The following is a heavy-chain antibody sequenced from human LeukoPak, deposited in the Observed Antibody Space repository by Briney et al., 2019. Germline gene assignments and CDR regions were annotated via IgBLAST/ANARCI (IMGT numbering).Heavy chain of an antibody. CDR1: GFTFSSYG. J-gene: IGHJ4*02. CDR2: IRYDGSNK. Sequence: GGSLRLSCAASGFTFSSYGMHWVRQAPGKGLEWVAFIRYDGSNKYYADSVKGRFTIPRDNSKNTLYLQMNSLRAEDTAVYYCAKTPKGDYGGNGVDYWGQGTLVTVSS. CDR3: AKTPKGDYGGNGVDY. D-gene: IGHD4-23*01. V-gene: IGHV3-30*02.